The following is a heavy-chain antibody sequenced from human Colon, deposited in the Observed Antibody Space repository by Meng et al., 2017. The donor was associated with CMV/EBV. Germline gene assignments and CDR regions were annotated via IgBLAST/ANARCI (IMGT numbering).Heavy chain of an antibody. CDR2: SNTDGSTT. V-gene: IGHV3-74*01. CDR3: AKVPAADYYYYGMDV. Sequence: GGSLRLSCAASGFTSSRFSMHWVRQAPGKGLVWVSRSNTDGSTTSYADSVKGRFTISRDNAKNTLYLQMDSLRAEDTAVYYCAKVPAADYYYYGMDVWGQGTTVTVSS. J-gene: IGHJ6*02. CDR1: GFTSSRFS. D-gene: IGHD2-2*01.